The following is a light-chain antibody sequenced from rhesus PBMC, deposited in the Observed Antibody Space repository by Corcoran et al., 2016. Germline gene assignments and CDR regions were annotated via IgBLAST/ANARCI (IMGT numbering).Light chain of an antibody. J-gene: IGKJ4*01. Sequence: DIQVTQSPSSLSASIGDRVTITCRGSQGVSNWLAWFQQKPGKAPSLLIYRTSILEPGVPSRFSGSTSGTDFTLTISRLQPEDIATYFCQQHDDFSLTFGGGTKIEIK. CDR3: QQHDDFSLT. CDR2: RTS. V-gene: IGKV1-69*01. CDR1: QGVSNW.